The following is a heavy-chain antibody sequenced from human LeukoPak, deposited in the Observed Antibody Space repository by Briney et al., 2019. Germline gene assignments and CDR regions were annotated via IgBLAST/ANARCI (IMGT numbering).Heavy chain of an antibody. J-gene: IGHJ3*02. CDR3: ARDTNPSVDDAFGI. Sequence: ASVKVSCKASGYTFTGYYMHWVRQAPGQGLEWMGWINPNSGGTNYAQKFQGRVTMTRDTSISTAYMDLSRLRSDDTAVYYCARDTNPSVDDAFGIWGQGTMVTVSS. CDR1: GYTFTGYY. D-gene: IGHD6-6*01. V-gene: IGHV1-2*02. CDR2: INPNSGGT.